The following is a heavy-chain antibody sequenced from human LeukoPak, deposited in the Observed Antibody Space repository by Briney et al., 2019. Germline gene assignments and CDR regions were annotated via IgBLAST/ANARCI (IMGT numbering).Heavy chain of an antibody. V-gene: IGHV4-31*03. D-gene: IGHD2-2*01. CDR1: GGSISSGGYY. CDR3: ARGVVPAANLKAWFDP. Sequence: PSQTLSLTCTVSGGSISSGGYYWSWIRQHPGKGLEWIGYIYYSGSTYYNPSLKSRVTISVDTSKNQFSLKQSSVTAADTAVYYCARGVVPAANLKAWFDPWGQGTLVTVSS. CDR2: IYYSGST. J-gene: IGHJ5*02.